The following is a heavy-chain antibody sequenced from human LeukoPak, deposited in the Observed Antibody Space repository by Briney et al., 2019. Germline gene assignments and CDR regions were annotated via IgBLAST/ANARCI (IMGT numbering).Heavy chain of an antibody. CDR3: AKWGDYDVLTGYYVSDY. Sequence: GASLRLSCVASGFTFSNYAMSWVRQAPGKGLEWVSAITGSGGNTYYADSVKGRFTISRDNSKNTVFLQMNSLRAEDTAVYYCAKWGDYDVLTGYYVSDYRGQRTLVTVSS. J-gene: IGHJ4*02. D-gene: IGHD3-9*01. V-gene: IGHV3-23*01. CDR2: ITGSGGNT. CDR1: GFTFSNYA.